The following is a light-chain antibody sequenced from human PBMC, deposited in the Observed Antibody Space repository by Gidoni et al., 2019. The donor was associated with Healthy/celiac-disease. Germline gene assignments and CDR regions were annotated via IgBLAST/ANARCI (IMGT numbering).Light chain of an antibody. CDR3: QSYDSSLSASVV. Sequence: QSVLTQPPSVSGAPGQRVIIPCTGSSSNIGAGYDVHWYQQLPGTAPKLLIYGNSNRPSGVPDRFSGSKSGTSAPLAITGLQAEDEADYYCQSYDSSLSASVVFGGGTKLTVL. CDR2: GNS. CDR1: SSNIGAGYD. V-gene: IGLV1-40*01. J-gene: IGLJ2*01.